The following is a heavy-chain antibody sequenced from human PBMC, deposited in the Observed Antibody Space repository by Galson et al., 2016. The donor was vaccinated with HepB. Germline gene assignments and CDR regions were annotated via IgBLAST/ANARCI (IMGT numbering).Heavy chain of an antibody. V-gene: IGHV1-69*13. J-gene: IGHJ4*02. CDR2: IIPIFGKA. CDR1: GGTFSYYA. CDR3: ASRGARSCSGGSCYECDY. D-gene: IGHD2-15*01. Sequence: SVKVSCKASGGTFSYYAISWVRQAPGQGLEWMGGIIPIFGKADYAQKFQGRVTSTADDSTSTAYMELSSLRSEDTAVYYCASRGARSCSGGSCYECDYWGQGTLVTVSS.